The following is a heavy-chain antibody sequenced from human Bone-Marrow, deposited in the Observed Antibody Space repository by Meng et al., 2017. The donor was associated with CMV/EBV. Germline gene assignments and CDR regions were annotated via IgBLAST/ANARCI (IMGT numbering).Heavy chain of an antibody. CDR3: AIPRGIAARPWNWFDP. J-gene: IGHJ5*02. CDR1: GGSFSGYY. CDR2: INHSGIT. V-gene: IGHV4-34*01. Sequence: SETLSLTCAVYGGSFSGYYWSWIRQPPGKGLEWIGEINHSGITNYNPSLKSRVIISVDTSKNQFSLKLSSVTAADTAVYYCAIPRGIAARPWNWFDPWGQGTLVTVSS. D-gene: IGHD6-6*01.